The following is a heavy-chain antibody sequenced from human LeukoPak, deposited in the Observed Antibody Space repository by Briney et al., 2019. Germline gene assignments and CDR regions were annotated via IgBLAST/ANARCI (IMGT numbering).Heavy chain of an antibody. CDR3: ARLYHPGGKSKFDP. CDR1: GGFVSTYY. Sequence: PSETLSLTCNVSGGFVSTYYWSWIRQSPGKGLEWIGYKYYSGNTNYSPSLQSRVTISVDTSTNQVFLQLTSVTAADTAVYYCARLYHPGGKSKFDPWGQGTLVTVSS. CDR2: KYYSGNT. V-gene: IGHV4-59*02. J-gene: IGHJ5*02. D-gene: IGHD3-16*01.